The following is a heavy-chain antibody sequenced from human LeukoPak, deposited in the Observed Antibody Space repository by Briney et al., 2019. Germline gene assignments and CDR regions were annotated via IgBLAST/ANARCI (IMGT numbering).Heavy chain of an antibody. CDR1: GGSISSGDYY. Sequence: SQTLSLTCTVSGGSISSGDYYWSWIRQPPGKGLEWIGYIYYSGSTYYNPSLKSRVTISVDTSKNQFSLKLSSVTAADTAVYYYARALGDFWSGYSAFDIWGQGTMVTVSS. CDR2: IYYSGST. J-gene: IGHJ3*02. CDR3: ARALGDFWSGYSAFDI. V-gene: IGHV4-30-4*08. D-gene: IGHD3-3*01.